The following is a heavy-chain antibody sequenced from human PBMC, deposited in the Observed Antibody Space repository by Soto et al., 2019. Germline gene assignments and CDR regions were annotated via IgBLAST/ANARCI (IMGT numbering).Heavy chain of an antibody. Sequence: ASVNRSCQVSGYRLSELSVHWVRQAPGKGLEWMGGFDPEDGETIYAQKFQGRVTMTEDTSTDTAYMELSSLRSEDTAVYYCATGRTPKIYYFDYWGQGTLVTVSS. D-gene: IGHD2-15*01. CDR2: FDPEDGET. CDR3: ATGRTPKIYYFDY. CDR1: GYRLSELS. V-gene: IGHV1-24*01. J-gene: IGHJ4*02.